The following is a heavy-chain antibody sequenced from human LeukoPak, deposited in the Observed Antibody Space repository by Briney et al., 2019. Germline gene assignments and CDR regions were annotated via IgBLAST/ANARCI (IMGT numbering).Heavy chain of an antibody. D-gene: IGHD6-19*01. CDR3: AKARGSGWYGGYFDY. CDR2: ISWNSGNI. V-gene: IGHV3-9*01. J-gene: IGHJ4*02. Sequence: GGSLRLSCAASGFTFDDYAMHWVRQAPGKGLEWVSGISWNSGNIDYADSVKGRFTISRDNAKNSLYLQMNSLRAEDTALYYCAKARGSGWYGGYFDYWGQGTLVTVSS. CDR1: GFTFDDYA.